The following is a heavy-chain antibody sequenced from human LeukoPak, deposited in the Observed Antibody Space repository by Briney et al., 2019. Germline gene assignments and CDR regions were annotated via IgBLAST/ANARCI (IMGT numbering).Heavy chain of an antibody. D-gene: IGHD1-26*01. CDR3: ARETNLLLRGSAFDI. CDR1: GFTFSSYS. V-gene: IGHV3-21*01. Sequence: GGSLRLSCAASGFTFSSYSMNWVRQAPGKGLEWVSSISSSSNYIYYADSVKGRFTISRDNAKNSLYLQMNSLRAEDTAVYYCARETNLLLRGSAFDIWGQGTLVTVSS. CDR2: ISSSSNYI. J-gene: IGHJ3*02.